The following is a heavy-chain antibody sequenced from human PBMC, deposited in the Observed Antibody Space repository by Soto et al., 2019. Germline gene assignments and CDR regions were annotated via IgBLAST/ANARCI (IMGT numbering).Heavy chain of an antibody. J-gene: IGHJ6*02. Sequence: WSLRLSCAASGFTFSSYAMHWVRQAPGKGLEWVAVISYDGSNKYYADSVKGRFTISRDNSKNTLYLQMNSLRAEDTAVYYCARSFVDDFWSGYPYYYGMDVWGQGTTVTVSS. CDR2: ISYDGSNK. V-gene: IGHV3-30-3*01. D-gene: IGHD3-3*01. CDR1: GFTFSSYA. CDR3: ARSFVDDFWSGYPYYYGMDV.